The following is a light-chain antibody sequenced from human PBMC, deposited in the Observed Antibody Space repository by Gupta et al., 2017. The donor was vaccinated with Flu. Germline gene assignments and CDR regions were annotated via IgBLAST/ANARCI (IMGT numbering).Light chain of an antibody. Sequence: EIVLTQSPVSVSLSRGETATLSCRASQPITSTSLVWFHQRPGQPPRLLIHGASARATGIPDRIRGSGSNRDFTLTITSLEAEDSGVYYCQQYGRSPLTFGGGSKIEIK. J-gene: IGKJ4*01. CDR3: QQYGRSPLT. V-gene: IGKV3-20*01. CDR2: GAS. CDR1: QPITSTS.